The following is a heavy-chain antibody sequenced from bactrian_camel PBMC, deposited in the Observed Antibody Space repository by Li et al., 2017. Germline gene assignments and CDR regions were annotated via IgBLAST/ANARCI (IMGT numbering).Heavy chain of an antibody. V-gene: IGHV3S40*01. CDR3: AYDYVRFGATCRSPRSWQY. J-gene: IGHJ4*01. CDR2: IIGGGHAT. Sequence: VQLVESGGGSVQAGGSLRLSCAASGDTYVMGWFRQAPGKEREGVAAIIGGGHATHYADSVKGRFTISQDKAKKTVYLEMNSLESADTGMYYCAYDYVRFGATCRSPRSWQYWGQGTQVTVS. CDR1: GDTYV. D-gene: IGHD7*01.